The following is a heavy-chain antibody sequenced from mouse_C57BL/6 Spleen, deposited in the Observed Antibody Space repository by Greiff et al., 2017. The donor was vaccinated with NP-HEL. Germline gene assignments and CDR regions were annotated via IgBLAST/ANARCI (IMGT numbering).Heavy chain of an antibody. J-gene: IGHJ4*01. CDR1: GYTFTSYW. Sequence: QVQLQQPGAELVKPGASVKLSCKASGYTFTSYWMHWVKQRPGQGLEWIGMIHPNSGSTNYNEKFKSKATLTVDKSSSTAYMQLSSLTSEDSAVYYCARSDGYFRYYAMDYWGQGTSVTVSS. V-gene: IGHV1-64*01. CDR2: IHPNSGST. D-gene: IGHD2-3*01. CDR3: ARSDGYFRYYAMDY.